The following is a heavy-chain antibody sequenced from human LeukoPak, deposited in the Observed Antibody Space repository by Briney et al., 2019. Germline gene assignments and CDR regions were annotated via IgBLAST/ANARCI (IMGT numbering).Heavy chain of an antibody. V-gene: IGHV3-23*01. CDR1: GFTFSSYA. D-gene: IGHD3-3*01. CDR2: ISGSGGST. CDR3: AKGNDFWSATVGWFDP. Sequence: GGSLRLSCAASGFTFSSYAMSWVRQAPGKGLEWVSAISGSGGSTYYADSVKGRFTTSRDNSKNTLYLQMNSLRAEDTAVYYCAKGNDFWSATVGWFDPWGQGTLVTVSS. J-gene: IGHJ5*02.